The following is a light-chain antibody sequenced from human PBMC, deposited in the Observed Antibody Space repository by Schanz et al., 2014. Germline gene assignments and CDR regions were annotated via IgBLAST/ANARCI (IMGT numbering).Light chain of an antibody. CDR3: SSHTAITTAVV. V-gene: IGLV1-44*01. CDR1: SSNIGGNT. J-gene: IGLJ2*01. Sequence: QSVLTQPPSASGTPGQRVTISCSGSSSNIGGNTVNWYQQLPGTAPKVVIYSNVQRPSGVPDRFSGSKSGTSASLAISGLQSEDEADYHCSSHTAITTAVVFGGGTKLTVL. CDR2: SNV.